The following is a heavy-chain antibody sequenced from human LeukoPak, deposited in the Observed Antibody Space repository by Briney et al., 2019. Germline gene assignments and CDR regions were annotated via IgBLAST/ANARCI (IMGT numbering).Heavy chain of an antibody. D-gene: IGHD3-10*01. CDR2: IYYRGST. V-gene: IGHV4-39*01. J-gene: IGHJ5*02. Sequence: NAPETLSLTCTVSGGSISSSSYYWGWIRQPPGKGLEWISSIYYRGSTYYNPSLKSRVTISVDTSKNQFSLKLSSVTAADTAVYYCARPQTTYYYGSGSYRIWFDPWGQGTLVTVPS. CDR3: ARPQTTYYYGSGSYRIWFDP. CDR1: GGSISSSSYY.